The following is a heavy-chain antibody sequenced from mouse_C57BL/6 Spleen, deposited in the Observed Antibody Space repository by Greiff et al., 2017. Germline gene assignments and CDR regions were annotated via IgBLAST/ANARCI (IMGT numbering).Heavy chain of an antibody. V-gene: IGHV1-22*01. CDR1: GYTFTDYN. CDR2: INPNNGGT. D-gene: IGHD1-1*01. CDR3: ARSKDYGSSRPGFDY. J-gene: IGHJ2*01. Sequence: VQLQQSGPELVKPGASVKMSCKASGYTFTDYNMHWVKQSHGKSLEWIGYINPNNGGTSYNQKFKGKATLTVNKSSSTAYMELRSLTSEDSAVYYCARSKDYGSSRPGFDYWGQGTTLTVSS.